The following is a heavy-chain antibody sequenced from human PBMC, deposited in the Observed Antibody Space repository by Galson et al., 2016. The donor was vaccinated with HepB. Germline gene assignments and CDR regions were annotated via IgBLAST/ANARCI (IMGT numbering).Heavy chain of an antibody. V-gene: IGHV3-23*01. Sequence: LRLSCAASNFTFSMFAMNWVRQAPGKGLEWVSVIGGTGDNTNYADSVKGRFTISRDNSKNTLYLRMNSLRAEDTAVYYCAKEGNYDFRSGYYKDGMDVWGQGTTVTVSS. D-gene: IGHD3-3*01. J-gene: IGHJ6*02. CDR2: IGGTGDNT. CDR1: NFTFSMFA. CDR3: AKEGNYDFRSGYYKDGMDV.